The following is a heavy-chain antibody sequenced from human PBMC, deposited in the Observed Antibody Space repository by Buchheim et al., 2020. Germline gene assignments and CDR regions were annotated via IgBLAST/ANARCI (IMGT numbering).Heavy chain of an antibody. Sequence: QVQLVQSGPDIKKPGASMKVSCKASGFIFTDHYLHWIRQAPGQGLEWVGWIKPDTGVTNYALKFQGRVTLATDTSISTLYIELNRLTSDDTAIYYCARDFGWGPDYWGQGTL. CDR3: ARDFGWGPDY. D-gene: IGHD3-10*01. CDR1: GFIFTDHY. V-gene: IGHV1-2*02. CDR2: IKPDTGVT. J-gene: IGHJ4*02.